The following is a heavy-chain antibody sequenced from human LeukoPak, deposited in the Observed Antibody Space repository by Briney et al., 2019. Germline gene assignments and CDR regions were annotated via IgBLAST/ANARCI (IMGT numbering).Heavy chain of an antibody. V-gene: IGHV1-46*01. CDR1: GYTLTSHY. D-gene: IGHD3-16*01. J-gene: IGHJ3*01. CDR2: ISPRVGAT. CDR3: ASGMQLRVGELFLDTRYDGFDL. Sequence: GASVKVSCKASGYTLTSHYMHWVRQAPGQGLEWMGLISPRVGATIYGQKFQGRVTMTSDTSTSTVYMELSSLRPADTAVYYCASGMQLRVGELFLDTRYDGFDLWGQGTIVTVSS.